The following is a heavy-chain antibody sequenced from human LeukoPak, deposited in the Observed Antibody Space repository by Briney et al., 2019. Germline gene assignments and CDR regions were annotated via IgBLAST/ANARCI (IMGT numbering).Heavy chain of an antibody. J-gene: IGHJ4*02. CDR1: GFTFSTYS. CDR2: ISSSSNTI. D-gene: IGHD5-24*01. V-gene: IGHV3-48*01. CDR3: ARWLELMRNFDW. Sequence: GGSLRLSCAASGFTFSTYSMNWVRQAPGKGLEWVSYISSSSNTIYYADSVKGRFTVSRDNAKNSLYLQMNSPRVEDTAVYYCARWLELMRNFDWWGQGTLVTVSS.